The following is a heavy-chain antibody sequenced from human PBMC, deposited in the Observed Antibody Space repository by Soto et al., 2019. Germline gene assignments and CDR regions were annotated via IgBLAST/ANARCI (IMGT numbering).Heavy chain of an antibody. CDR1: VEIFSGYG. V-gene: IGHV3-33*01. D-gene: IGHD1-26*01. Sequence: QVQLVESGGGVVQPGMSLRLSCVVSVEIFSGYGMHWVRQAPGKGLEWVAVVRFDGSNIYYADSVKGRFTISRDNSKNTLYLQMNNLRAEDAAVYYCARDGVGATTFFGYLDYWGQGALVTVSS. CDR3: ARDGVGATTFFGYLDY. CDR2: VRFDGSNI. J-gene: IGHJ4*02.